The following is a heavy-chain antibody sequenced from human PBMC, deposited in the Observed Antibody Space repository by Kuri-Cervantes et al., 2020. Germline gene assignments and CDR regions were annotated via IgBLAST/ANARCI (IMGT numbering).Heavy chain of an antibody. CDR2: ISYDGSNK. V-gene: IGHV3-30-3*01. Sequence: GGSLRLSCAASGFTFSSYTMYWVRQAPGKGLEWVAVISYDGSNKYYADSVKGRFTISRDNSKNTLYLQMNSLRAEDTAAYYCARDGAAAADPEVYYFDYWGQGTLVTVSS. J-gene: IGHJ4*02. CDR3: ARDGAAAADPEVYYFDY. D-gene: IGHD6-13*01. CDR1: GFTFSSYT.